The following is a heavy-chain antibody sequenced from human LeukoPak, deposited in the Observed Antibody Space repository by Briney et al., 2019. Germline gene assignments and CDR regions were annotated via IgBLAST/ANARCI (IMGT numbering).Heavy chain of an antibody. D-gene: IGHD2-15*01. J-gene: IGHJ6*02. CDR3: ARDSGWPPPMGMDL. CDR1: GFTFSSHS. CDR2: ISSSSSHI. Sequence: GGPLRLSCAASGFTFSSHSMNCVRQAPGKVLEWVSSISSSSSHIYYVDSVKGRFTIYRDNGKNLMYLQMNSLRAEDPAVYYSARDSGWPPPMGMDLWGQGTTVTVSS. V-gene: IGHV3-21*01.